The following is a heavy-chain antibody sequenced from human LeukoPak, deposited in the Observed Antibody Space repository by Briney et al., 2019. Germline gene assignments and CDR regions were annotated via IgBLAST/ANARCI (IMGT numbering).Heavy chain of an antibody. CDR3: AKGPIGFDDYGDQI. V-gene: IGHV3-30*02. D-gene: IGHD4-17*01. CDR2: IRYDGSNK. Sequence: GGSLRLSCAASGFTFSSYGMHWVRQAPGKGLEWVAFIRYDGSNKYYADSVKGRFTISRDNSKNTLYLQMNSLSAEDTAVYYCAKGPIGFDDYGDQIWGQGTMVTVSS. J-gene: IGHJ3*02. CDR1: GFTFSSYG.